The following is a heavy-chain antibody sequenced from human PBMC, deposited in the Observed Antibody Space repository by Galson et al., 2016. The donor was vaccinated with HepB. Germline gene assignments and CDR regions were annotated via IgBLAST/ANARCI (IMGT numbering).Heavy chain of an antibody. D-gene: IGHD3-22*01. CDR2: TSHSGGT. CDR3: AKEGSLYFYDTGLDV. Sequence: SETLSLTCTVSGDSVSSNSYYWSWIRQPPGKGLEWIGYTSHSGGTHYSPSLKSRATISVHTPKNLFSLKLTSMTAADTAIYYCAKEGSLYFYDTGLDVWGQGATVTVSS. CDR1: GDSVSSNSYY. V-gene: IGHV4-61*03. J-gene: IGHJ6*02.